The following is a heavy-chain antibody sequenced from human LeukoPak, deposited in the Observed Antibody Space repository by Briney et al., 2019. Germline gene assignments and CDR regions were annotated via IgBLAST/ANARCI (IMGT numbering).Heavy chain of an antibody. V-gene: IGHV1-69*06. D-gene: IGHD2-15*01. CDR3: AGGEGYCNGGSCLALDY. J-gene: IGHJ4*02. CDR2: IIPIFGTA. Sequence: SSVKVSCKASGGTFSSYAISWMRQAPGQGLEWMGGIIPIFGTANYAQKFQGRVTITADKSTSTAYMELSSLRSEDTAVYYCAGGEGYCNGGSCLALDYWGQGTLVTVSS. CDR1: GGTFSSYA.